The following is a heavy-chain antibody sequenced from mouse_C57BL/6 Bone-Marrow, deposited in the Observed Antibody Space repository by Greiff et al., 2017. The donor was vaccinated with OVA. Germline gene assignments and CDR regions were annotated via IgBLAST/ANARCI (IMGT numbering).Heavy chain of an antibody. V-gene: IGHV1-61*01. Sequence: QVQLQQPGAELVRPGSSVKLSCKASGYTFTSYWMDWVKQRPGQGLEWIGNIYPSDSETHYNQKFKDKATLTVDKSSSTAYMQLSSLTSEDSAVYYCAIYAPAWFAYWGQGTLVTVSA. CDR3: AIYAPAWFAY. CDR2: IYPSDSET. J-gene: IGHJ3*01. CDR1: GYTFTSYW.